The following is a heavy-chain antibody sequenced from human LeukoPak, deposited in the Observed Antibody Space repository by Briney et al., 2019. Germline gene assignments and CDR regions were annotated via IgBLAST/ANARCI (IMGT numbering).Heavy chain of an antibody. CDR2: INHSGST. CDR1: GGSFSGYY. D-gene: IGHD6-19*01. J-gene: IGHJ6*02. V-gene: IGHV4-34*01. CDR3: ATSYSSGWYGYGMDV. Sequence: PSETLSLTCAVYGGSFSGYYWSWIRQPPGKGLEWIGEINHSGSTNYNPSLKSRVTISVDTSKNQFSLKLSSVTAADTAVYYCATSYSSGWYGYGMDVWGQGTTVTVSS.